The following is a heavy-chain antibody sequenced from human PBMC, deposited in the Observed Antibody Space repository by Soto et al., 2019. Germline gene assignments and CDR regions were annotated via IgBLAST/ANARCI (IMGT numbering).Heavy chain of an antibody. D-gene: IGHD3-3*01. CDR3: ARDPYRITIFGVVTHGMDV. J-gene: IGHJ6*02. Sequence: QVQLVQSGAEVKKPGASVKVSCKASGYTFTSYGISWVRQAPGQGLEWMGWISAYNGNTNYAQKLQGRVTMTTDTSTSTAYMELRSLRSDDTAVYYCARDPYRITIFGVVTHGMDVWGQGTTVTVSS. CDR1: GYTFTSYG. V-gene: IGHV1-18*01. CDR2: ISAYNGNT.